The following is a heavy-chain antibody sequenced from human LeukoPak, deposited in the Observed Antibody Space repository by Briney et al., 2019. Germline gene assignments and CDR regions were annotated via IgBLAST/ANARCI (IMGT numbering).Heavy chain of an antibody. D-gene: IGHD6-19*01. Sequence: SETLSLTCAVYGGSFSGYYWSWIRRPPGNGLEWIGEINHSGSTNYNPSLKSRVTISVDTSKNQFSLKLSSVTAADTAVYYCARGAEKWLLGVDNWFDPWGQGTLVTVS. CDR2: INHSGST. J-gene: IGHJ5*02. CDR3: ARGAEKWLLGVDNWFDP. CDR1: GGSFSGYY. V-gene: IGHV4-34*01.